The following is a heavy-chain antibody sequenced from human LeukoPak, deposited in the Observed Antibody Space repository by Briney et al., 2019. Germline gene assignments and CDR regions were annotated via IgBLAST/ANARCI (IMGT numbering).Heavy chain of an antibody. D-gene: IGHD4-17*01. J-gene: IGHJ4*02. Sequence: GSLRLSCAASGFTFSNYAMSWVRQPPGKGLEWIGEINHSGSTNYNPSLKSRVTISVDTSKNQFSLKLSSVTAADTAVYYCARTVTADYWGQGTLVTVSS. CDR1: GFTFSNYA. CDR2: INHSGST. CDR3: ARTVTADY. V-gene: IGHV4-34*01.